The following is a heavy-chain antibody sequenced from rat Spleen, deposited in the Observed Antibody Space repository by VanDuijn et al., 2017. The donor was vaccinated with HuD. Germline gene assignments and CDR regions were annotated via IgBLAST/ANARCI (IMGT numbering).Heavy chain of an antibody. CDR2: ISAGGGST. Sequence: EVQLVESGGGLVQPGRSLKLSCAASGFTFSNYYMAWVRQAPTKGLEWVAYISAGGGSTYYRDSVKGRFTISRDNAKSTLYLQMDSLWSEDTATYYCTKVQDDILELFAYWGQGTLVTVAS. CDR1: GFTFSNYY. J-gene: IGHJ3*01. CDR3: TKVQDDILELFAY. D-gene: IGHD4-2*01. V-gene: IGHV5-27*01.